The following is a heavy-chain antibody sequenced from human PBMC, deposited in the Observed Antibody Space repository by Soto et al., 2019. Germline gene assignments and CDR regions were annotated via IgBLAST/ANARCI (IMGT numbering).Heavy chain of an antibody. V-gene: IGHV4-30-2*01. J-gene: IGHJ4*02. Sequence: SETLSLTCAVSGGSISSGGYSWSWIRQPPGKGLEWIGYIYHSGSTYYNPSLKSRVTISVDRSKNQFSLKLSSVTAADTAVYYCASHPRSITHYYFDYWGQGTLVTVSS. CDR3: ASHPRSITHYYFDY. D-gene: IGHD1-20*01. CDR2: IYHSGST. CDR1: GGSISSGGYS.